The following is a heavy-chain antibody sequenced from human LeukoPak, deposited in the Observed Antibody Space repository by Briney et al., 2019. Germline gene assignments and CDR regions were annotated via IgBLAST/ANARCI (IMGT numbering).Heavy chain of an antibody. D-gene: IGHD6-13*01. V-gene: IGHV3-9*01. CDR1: GFTFDDYA. CDR3: AKDGGAAAGDAFDI. CDR2: ISWNSGSI. Sequence: GRSLRLSCAASGFTFDDYAMHWVRQAPGKGLEWVSGISWNSGSIGYADSVKGRFTISRDNTKNSLYLQMNSLRAEDTALYYCAKDGGAAAGDAFDIWGQGTMVTVSS. J-gene: IGHJ3*02.